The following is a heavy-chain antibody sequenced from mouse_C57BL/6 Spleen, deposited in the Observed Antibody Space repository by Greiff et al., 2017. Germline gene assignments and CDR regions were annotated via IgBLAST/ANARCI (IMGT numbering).Heavy chain of an antibody. D-gene: IGHD1-1*01. J-gene: IGHJ4*01. CDR1: GYAFSSYW. CDR2: IYPGDGDT. CDR3: ARDGTTVVARYAMNY. V-gene: IGHV1-80*01. Sequence: QVQLQQSGAELVKPGASVKISCKASGYAFSSYWMNWVKQRPGKGLEWIGQIYPGDGDTNYNGKFKGKATLTADKSSSTAYMQLSSLTSVDSAVYFCARDGTTVVARYAMNYWGQGTSVTVSS.